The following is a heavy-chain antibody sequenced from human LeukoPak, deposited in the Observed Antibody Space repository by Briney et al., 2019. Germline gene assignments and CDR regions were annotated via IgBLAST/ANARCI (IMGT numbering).Heavy chain of an antibody. V-gene: IGHV3-23*01. CDR3: ANGNRCTSPNCLGYYYFYMDV. CDR2: ISGSGGST. CDR1: GFTFSSYA. Sequence: GGSLRLSCAASGFTFSSYAMSWVRQAPGKGLEWVSAISGSGGSTYYADSVKGRFTISRDNSKNTLYLQMNSLRAEDTAVYYCANGNRCTSPNCLGYYYFYMDVWGKGTAVTVSS. D-gene: IGHD2-8*01. J-gene: IGHJ6*03.